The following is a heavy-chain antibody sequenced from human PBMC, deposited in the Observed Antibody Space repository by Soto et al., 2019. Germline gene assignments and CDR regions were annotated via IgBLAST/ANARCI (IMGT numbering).Heavy chain of an antibody. J-gene: IGHJ4*02. V-gene: IGHV4-59*11. D-gene: IGHD4-17*01. CDR1: GGSISSHF. Sequence: PSETLSLTCSVSGGSISSHFGSWIRQPPGKGLEWIGHIYYSGSTNYNPSLKSRVTISVDTSKNQFSLKLNSMTAADTAVYYCASAPGDYMDSWGQGTLVTVSS. CDR3: ASAPGDYMDS. CDR2: IYYSGST.